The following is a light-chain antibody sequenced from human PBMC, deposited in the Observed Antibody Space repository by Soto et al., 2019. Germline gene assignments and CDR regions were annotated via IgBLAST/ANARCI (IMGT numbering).Light chain of an antibody. Sequence: EIVLTQSPGTLSLSPGERATLSCRASQSFSSSYLAWYQQKPGQAPRILIYGASSRATGIPDRFSGSGSGTDFTLTISRLEPEGFAVYYVRQYGSSPFTFGPGTNVYIK. CDR3: RQYGSSPFT. CDR2: GAS. CDR1: QSFSSSY. J-gene: IGKJ3*01. V-gene: IGKV3-20*01.